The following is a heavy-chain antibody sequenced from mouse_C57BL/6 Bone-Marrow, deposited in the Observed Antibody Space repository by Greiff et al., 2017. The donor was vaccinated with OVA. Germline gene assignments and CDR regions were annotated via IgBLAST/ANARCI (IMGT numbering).Heavy chain of an antibody. Sequence: QVQLQQPGAELVKPGASVKLSCKASGYTFTSYWMQWVKQRPGQGLEWIGEIDPSDSYTNYNQKFKGKATLTVDTSSSTAYMQLSSLTSEDSAVYYCARDSNCYFDYWGQGTTLTVSS. J-gene: IGHJ2*01. CDR2: IDPSDSYT. CDR1: GYTFTSYW. D-gene: IGHD2-5*01. CDR3: ARDSNCYFDY. V-gene: IGHV1-50*01.